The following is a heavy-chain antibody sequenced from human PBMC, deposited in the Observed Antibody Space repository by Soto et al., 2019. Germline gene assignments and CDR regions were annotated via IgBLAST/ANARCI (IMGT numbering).Heavy chain of an antibody. V-gene: IGHV4-34*01. D-gene: IGHD3-3*01. CDR2: ISHSGSI. CDR1: GGSFSGFH. CDR3: ARATTVKVQTVWSGWNLDY. J-gene: IGHJ4*02. Sequence: SETLSLTCAVYGGSFSGFHWSWIRQPPGKGLEWIGEISHSGSINYNPSLKSRVTISLETSKNHFSLRLSSVTAADTAVYYCARATTVKVQTVWSGWNLDYWGQGTLVTVS.